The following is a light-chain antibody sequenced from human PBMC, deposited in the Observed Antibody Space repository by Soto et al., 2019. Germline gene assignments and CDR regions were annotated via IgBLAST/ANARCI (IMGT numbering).Light chain of an antibody. CDR3: SSYTTSSTLV. V-gene: IGLV2-14*03. J-gene: IGLJ2*01. CDR2: DVS. Sequence: QSALTQPASVSGSPGQSITISCTGTSSDVGNYNYVSWYQQHPGKVPRLMIYDVSNQPSGISDRFSGSKSGNTASLTISGRQAEDEADYYCSSYTTSSTLVFGGGTKLTVL. CDR1: SSDVGNYNY.